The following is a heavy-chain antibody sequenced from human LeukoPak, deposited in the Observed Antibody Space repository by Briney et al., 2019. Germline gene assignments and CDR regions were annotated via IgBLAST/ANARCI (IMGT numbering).Heavy chain of an antibody. Sequence: ASVKLSCKTSGYTFTNFGVTWVRQAPGQGLEWMGWISGYNGDTDYAQWIQGRVTLTTETSTRTAYMDLRSLRIDDTAVYYCARVRTSNPSNHMEVWGEGTRVSVSS. V-gene: IGHV1-18*01. CDR3: ARVRTSNPSNHMEV. CDR2: ISGYNGDT. J-gene: IGHJ6*03. CDR1: GYTFTNFG. D-gene: IGHD1-14*01.